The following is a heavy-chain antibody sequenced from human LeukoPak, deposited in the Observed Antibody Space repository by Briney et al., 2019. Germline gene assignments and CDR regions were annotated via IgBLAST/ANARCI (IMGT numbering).Heavy chain of an antibody. CDR1: GGSISSADHY. Sequence: LSLTCTVSGGSISSADHYWTWIRQPPGKGLEWIGYIYYSGSTYYNPSLKSRATISKDTSKNQFSLKLSSVTAADTAVYYCARDSSPFDYWGQGALVTVSS. V-gene: IGHV4-30-4*08. D-gene: IGHD4-11*01. CDR3: ARDSSPFDY. J-gene: IGHJ4*02. CDR2: IYYSGST.